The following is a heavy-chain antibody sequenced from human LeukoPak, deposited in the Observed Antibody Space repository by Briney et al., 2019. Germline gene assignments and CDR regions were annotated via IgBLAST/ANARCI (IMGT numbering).Heavy chain of an antibody. CDR2: ISGLSSYT. D-gene: IGHD5-12*01. CDR1: GFTFSSYS. V-gene: IGHV3-11*03. CDR3: ARHTVGSSGYESPFFDS. Sequence: PGGSLRLSCAASGFTFSSYSMSWIRQAPGKGLEWVSFISGLSSYTNYADSVKGRFTISRDNAKNSLYLQVNSLRAEDTAVYYCARHTVGSSGYESPFFDSWGQGTLVTVSS. J-gene: IGHJ4*02.